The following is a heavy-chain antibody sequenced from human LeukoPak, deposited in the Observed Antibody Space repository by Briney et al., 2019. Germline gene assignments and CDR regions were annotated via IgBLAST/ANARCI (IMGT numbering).Heavy chain of an antibody. Sequence: PGGSLRLSCAASGFTFSSYAMSWVRQAPGKGLEWVSAISGSGGSTYYADPVKGRFTISRDNSKNTLYLQMNSLRVEDTAVYYCAKASEFYYDSSGFKDYWGQGTLVTVSS. CDR2: ISGSGGST. CDR3: AKASEFYYDSSGFKDY. CDR1: GFTFSSYA. J-gene: IGHJ4*02. D-gene: IGHD3-22*01. V-gene: IGHV3-23*01.